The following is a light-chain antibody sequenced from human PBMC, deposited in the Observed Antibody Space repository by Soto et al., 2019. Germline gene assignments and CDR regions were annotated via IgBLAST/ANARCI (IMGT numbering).Light chain of an antibody. CDR1: SSDVGGYNY. Sequence: QSVLTQPASVSGSPGQSITISCTGTSSDVGGYNYVSWYQQHPGKAPKFMIYDVSNRPSGVSNRFSGSKSGSTASLTISGLQAEDEADYYCSSYATSNTRQIVFGTG. V-gene: IGLV2-14*01. CDR3: SSYATSNTRQIV. CDR2: DVS. J-gene: IGLJ1*01.